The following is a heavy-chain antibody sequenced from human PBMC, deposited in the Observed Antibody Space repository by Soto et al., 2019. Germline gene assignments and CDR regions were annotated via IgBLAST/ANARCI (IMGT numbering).Heavy chain of an antibody. CDR2: IYTSGST. D-gene: IGHD5-18*01. Sequence: SETLSLTCTVSGGSISSYYWSWIRQPAGKGLEWIGRIYTSGSTNYNPSLKSRVTMSVDTSKNQFSLKLSSVTAADTAVYYCARAGSYGSIGYYGMDVWGQGTTVTVSS. V-gene: IGHV4-4*07. CDR1: GGSISSYY. CDR3: ARAGSYGSIGYYGMDV. J-gene: IGHJ6*02.